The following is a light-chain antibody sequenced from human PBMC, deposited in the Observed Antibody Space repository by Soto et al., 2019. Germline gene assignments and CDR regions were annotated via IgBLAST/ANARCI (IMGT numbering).Light chain of an antibody. J-gene: IGKJ1*01. Sequence: EIVFRQSPNTLSLSPGERATLSCWASESVSSSYLAWYQQRPGQAPRLLIYGASSRATGIPDRFSGSGSGTDFTLTINRLEPEDFAVYYCQQYGSSPTFGLGTKVDIK. CDR2: GAS. CDR3: QQYGSSPT. V-gene: IGKV3-20*01. CDR1: ESVSSSY.